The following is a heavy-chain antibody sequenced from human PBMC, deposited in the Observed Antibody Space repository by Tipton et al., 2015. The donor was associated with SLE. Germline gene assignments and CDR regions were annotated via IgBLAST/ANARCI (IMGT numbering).Heavy chain of an antibody. D-gene: IGHD4-23*01. J-gene: IGHJ4*02. CDR3: ARDVNSGRHFDY. V-gene: IGHV4-31*03. CDR1: GGSISSGGYY. CDR2: IYYSGST. Sequence: TLSLTCTVSGGSISSGGYYWSWIRQHPGKGLEWIACIYYSGSTFYNPSLKSRVTISVDRSNNQFSLKLSSVTAADTAVYYCARDVNSGRHFDYWGQGTLVTVSS.